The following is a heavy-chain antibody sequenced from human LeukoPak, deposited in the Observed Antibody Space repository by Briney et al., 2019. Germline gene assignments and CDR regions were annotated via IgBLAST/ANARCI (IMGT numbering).Heavy chain of an antibody. V-gene: IGHV1-8*01. CDR3: ARSSRARYDAFDI. J-gene: IGHJ3*02. CDR2: MNPNIGKT. Sequence: ASVKVSFKSSGYSFTSYDIAWVRQAPGQGLEWMGWMNPNIGKTGYAQKFQGRGTMTRNTSITTAYMDLSSLRSEDTAVYYCARSSRARYDAFDIWGQGTMVTVSS. CDR1: GYSFTSYD. D-gene: IGHD2-2*01.